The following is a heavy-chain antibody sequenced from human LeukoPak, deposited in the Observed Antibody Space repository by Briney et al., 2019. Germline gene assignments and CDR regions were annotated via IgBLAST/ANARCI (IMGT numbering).Heavy chain of an antibody. CDR2: ISYDGSNK. J-gene: IGHJ6*03. V-gene: IGHV3-30-3*01. CDR3: ARDPYDFWSGYYYYYMDV. CDR1: GFTFSSYA. D-gene: IGHD3-3*01. Sequence: PGGSLRLSCAASGFTFSSYAMHWVRRAPGKGLEWVAVISYDGSNKYYADSVKGRFTISRDNSKNSLYLQMNSLRAEDTAVYYCARDPYDFWSGYYYYYMDVWGKGTTVTVSS.